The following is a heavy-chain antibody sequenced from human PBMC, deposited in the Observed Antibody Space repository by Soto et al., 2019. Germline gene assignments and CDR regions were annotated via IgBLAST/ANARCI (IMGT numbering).Heavy chain of an antibody. CDR3: ARSSSWDYDY. CDR2: INSDGSST. D-gene: IGHD6-13*01. CDR1: GFTFSTYW. J-gene: IGHJ4*02. Sequence: PGGSLRLSCAASGFTFSTYWMHWVRQTPGKGLVWVSRINSDGSSTTYADSVKGRFTISRDNAKNTLYLQMNSLRAEDTAVYYCARSSSWDYDYWGQGTLVTVSS. V-gene: IGHV3-74*01.